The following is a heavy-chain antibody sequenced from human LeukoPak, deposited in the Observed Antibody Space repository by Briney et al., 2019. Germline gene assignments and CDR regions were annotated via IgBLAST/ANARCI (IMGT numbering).Heavy chain of an antibody. Sequence: PGGSLRLSCAASGFTFSTFWMTWVRQAPGKGLEWVANIKQDGSEKYYVDSVKGRFTISRDNAKNSLYLQMNSLRPEDMAVYYCAREAIAAAGTSWYFDYWGQGTLVTVSS. CDR2: IKQDGSEK. D-gene: IGHD6-13*01. CDR1: GFTFSTFW. J-gene: IGHJ4*02. CDR3: AREAIAAAGTSWYFDY. V-gene: IGHV3-7*04.